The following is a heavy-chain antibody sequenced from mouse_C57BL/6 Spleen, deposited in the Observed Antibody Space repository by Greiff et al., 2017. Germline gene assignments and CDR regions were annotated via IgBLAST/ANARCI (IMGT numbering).Heavy chain of an antibody. CDR1: GYTFTSYW. J-gene: IGHJ2*01. D-gene: IGHD4-1*01. Sequence: VQLQQPGAELVRPGSSVKLSCKASGYTFTSYWMDWVKQRPGQGLEWIGNIYPSDSETHYNQKFKDKATLTVDKSSSTAYMQLSSLTSEDSAVYYCATNWGVYCDYWGQGTTLTVSS. CDR2: IYPSDSET. CDR3: ATNWGVYCDY. V-gene: IGHV1-61*01.